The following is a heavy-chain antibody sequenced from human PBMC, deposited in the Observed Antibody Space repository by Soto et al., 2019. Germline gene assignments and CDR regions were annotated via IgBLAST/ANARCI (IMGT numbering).Heavy chain of an antibody. V-gene: IGHV3-23*01. CDR2: ISGSGGNT. CDR1: GFTFSNYA. J-gene: IGHJ1*01. D-gene: IGHD2-2*01. CDR3: AKNFRDCSGSSCYSTGH. Sequence: EVQLLESGGGLVQPGGSLRLSCAAYGFTFSNYAMSWVRQSPGKGLEWVSVISGSGGNTYSADPVKGRFTISRDNSKNTLFLQMNSLRAEDTAVYYCAKNFRDCSGSSCYSTGHWAQGTLVTVSS.